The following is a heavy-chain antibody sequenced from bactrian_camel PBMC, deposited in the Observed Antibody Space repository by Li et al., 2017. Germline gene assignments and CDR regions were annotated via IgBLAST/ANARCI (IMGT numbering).Heavy chain of an antibody. CDR2: IYSDGRRT. Sequence: HVQLVESGGGLVQPGGSLRLSCAASGFLFSSYYMSWVRQAPGKGLEWVSAIYSDGRRTYYADSVKGRFTISRDNDKNMVYLQMNSLKSEDTALYYCVTDLMSRPGGSWYDTDFAYWGQGTQVTVS. CDR3: VTDLMSRPGGSWYDTDFAY. CDR1: GFLFSSYY. J-gene: IGHJ6*01. D-gene: IGHD6*01. V-gene: IGHV3-2*01.